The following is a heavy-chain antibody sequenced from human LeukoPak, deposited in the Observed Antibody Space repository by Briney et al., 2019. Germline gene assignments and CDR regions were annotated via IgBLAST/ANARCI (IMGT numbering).Heavy chain of an antibody. J-gene: IGHJ4*02. D-gene: IGHD3-3*01. CDR1: GLTFNSYW. CDR2: IKQDGSET. V-gene: IGHV3-7*01. Sequence: GGSLRLSCSACGLTFNSYWMSWVRQAPGKGLEWVANIKQDGSETYYVDSVKGRFTISRDNAKNSLYLQMNSLRAEDTAVSYCARGSYDFWSGYLYYFDYWGQGTLVTVSS. CDR3: ARGSYDFWSGYLYYFDY.